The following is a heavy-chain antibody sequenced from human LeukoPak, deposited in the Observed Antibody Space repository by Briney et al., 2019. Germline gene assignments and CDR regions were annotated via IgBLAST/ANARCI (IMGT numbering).Heavy chain of an antibody. D-gene: IGHD3-22*01. CDR2: IYYSGST. CDR1: GGSISSSSYY. J-gene: IGHJ4*02. V-gene: IGHV4-39*01. CDR3: ARLVGVEYYYDSSGYYPNSFDC. Sequence: PSETLSLTCTVSGGSISSSSYYWGWIRQPPGKGLEWIGSIYYSGSTYYNPSLKSRVTISVGTSKNQFSLKLSSVTAADTAVYYCARLVGVEYYYDSSGYYPNSFDCWGQGTLVTVSS.